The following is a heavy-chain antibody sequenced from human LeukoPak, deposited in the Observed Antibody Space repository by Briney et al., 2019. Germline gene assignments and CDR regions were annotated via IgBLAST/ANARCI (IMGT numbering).Heavy chain of an antibody. J-gene: IGHJ5*02. CDR1: GYTFTGYY. Sequence: GASVKVSCKASGYTFTGYYMHWVRQAPGQGLEWMGWINPNSGGTNYAQKFQGWVTMTRDTSIGTAYMELSRLRSDDTAVYYCARAGTSNDWFDPWGQGTLVTVSS. CDR2: INPNSGGT. D-gene: IGHD2-2*01. CDR3: ARAGTSNDWFDP. V-gene: IGHV1-2*04.